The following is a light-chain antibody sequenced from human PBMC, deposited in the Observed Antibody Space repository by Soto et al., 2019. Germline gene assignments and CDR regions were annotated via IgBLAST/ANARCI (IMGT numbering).Light chain of an antibody. Sequence: QSALTQPASVSGSPGQSITISCTGTSSDIGNYNYVSWYQQHPGRAPKLIIFEVNNRPSGVSNRFSGSMSGNMASLTISGLQSDDEADYYCSSYTTSSTVVFGGGTKVTVL. J-gene: IGLJ2*01. CDR2: EVN. V-gene: IGLV2-14*01. CDR3: SSYTTSSTVV. CDR1: SSDIGNYNY.